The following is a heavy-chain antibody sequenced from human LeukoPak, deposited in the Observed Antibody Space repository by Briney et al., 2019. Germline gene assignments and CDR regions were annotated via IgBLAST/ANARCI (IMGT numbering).Heavy chain of an antibody. CDR3: AREASDAFDI. Sequence: KTGGSLRLSCAASGFTFSSYGMHWVRQAPGKGLEWVALIWYDGSNRNYADSVKGRFTISRDNSKNTLFLQMNSLRAEDTAVYYCAREASDAFDIWGQGTMVTVSS. J-gene: IGHJ3*02. CDR1: GFTFSSYG. CDR2: IWYDGSNR. V-gene: IGHV3-33*01.